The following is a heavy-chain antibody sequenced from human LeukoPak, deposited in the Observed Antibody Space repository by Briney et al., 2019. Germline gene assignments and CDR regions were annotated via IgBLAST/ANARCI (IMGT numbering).Heavy chain of an antibody. CDR3: ARGGGSYYYDSSGSGAFDI. J-gene: IGHJ3*02. CDR2: IYYSGST. V-gene: IGHV4-59*01. Sequence: PSETLSFTCTVSGGSISSYYWSWIRQPPGKGLEWIGHIYYSGSTNYNPSLKSRVTISVDTSKNQFSLKLSSVTAADTAVYYCARGGGSYYYDSSGSGAFDIRGQGTMVTVSS. D-gene: IGHD3-22*01. CDR1: GGSISSYY.